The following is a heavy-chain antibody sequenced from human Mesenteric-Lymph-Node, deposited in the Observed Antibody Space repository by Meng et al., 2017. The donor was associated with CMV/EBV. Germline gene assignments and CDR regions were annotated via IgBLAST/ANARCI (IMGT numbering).Heavy chain of an antibody. J-gene: IGHJ4*02. CDR3: ARVPAALTFDY. V-gene: IGHV3-30*04. CDR2: ISYDGSNK. Sequence: LSCAASGFTFSIYAMHWVRQAPGKGLEWVAVISYDGSNKYYADSVKGRFTISRDNSKNTLYLQMNSLRAEDTAVYYCARVPAALTFDYWGQGTLVTVSS. D-gene: IGHD2-2*01. CDR1: GFTFSIYA.